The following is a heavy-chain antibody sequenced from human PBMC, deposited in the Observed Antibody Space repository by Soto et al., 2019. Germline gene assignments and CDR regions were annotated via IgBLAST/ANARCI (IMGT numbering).Heavy chain of an antibody. Sequence: ASLKVSCKASGGTFSSYTISWVRQAPGQGLEYMGWVSPENRNAGYAPQFRGRVSMTTDTSISTAYLELTNLTYEDTAVYYCEVTTGFWGQGTMVTVSS. CDR2: VSPENRNA. D-gene: IGHD1-1*01. CDR1: GGTFSSYT. V-gene: IGHV1-8*02. CDR3: EVTTGF. J-gene: IGHJ4*02.